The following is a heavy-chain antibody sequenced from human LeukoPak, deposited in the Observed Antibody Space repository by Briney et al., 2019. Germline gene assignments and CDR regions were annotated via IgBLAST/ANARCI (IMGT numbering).Heavy chain of an antibody. CDR1: GGSISSYY. Sequence: PSETLSLTCTVSGGSISSYYWSWIRQPPGKGLEWIGYIYYSGSTNYNPSLKSRVTISVDTSKNQFSLKLSSVTAADTAVYYCARGPYEVYGMDVWGKGTTVTVSS. D-gene: IGHD2-8*01. CDR2: IYYSGST. CDR3: ARGPYEVYGMDV. V-gene: IGHV4-59*01. J-gene: IGHJ6*04.